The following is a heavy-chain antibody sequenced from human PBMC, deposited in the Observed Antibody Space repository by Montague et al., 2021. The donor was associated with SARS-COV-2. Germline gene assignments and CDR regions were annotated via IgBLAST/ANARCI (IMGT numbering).Heavy chain of an antibody. D-gene: IGHD2-21*02. CDR1: GFSLSTTEVA. CDR2: IFWDDDK. J-gene: IGHJ3*01. Sequence: PALVKPTQTLTQTCTFSGFSLSTTEVAVGWIRQSPGKALEWLALIFWDDDKRYSPSLKNRVTITGDTSKNQVVLTVTNMDPVDTATYYCAHRLSTAGGGFGFWGQGTTVTVSS. V-gene: IGHV2-5*02. CDR3: AHRLSTAGGGFGF.